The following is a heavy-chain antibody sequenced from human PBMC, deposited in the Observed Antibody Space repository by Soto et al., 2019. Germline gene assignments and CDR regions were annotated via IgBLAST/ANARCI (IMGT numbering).Heavy chain of an antibody. CDR2: ISASGATT. J-gene: IGHJ6*02. CDR3: ARFYYDSSGYLPSPYYYYYGMDV. Sequence: GGSLRLSCVASGFTFSNYAMSWVRQAPGKGLEWVSTISASGATTYYGDSVKGRFTISRDNAKNSLYLQMNSLRAEDTAVYYCARFYYDSSGYLPSPYYYYYGMDVWGQGTTVTVSS. CDR1: GFTFSNYA. V-gene: IGHV3-23*01. D-gene: IGHD3-22*01.